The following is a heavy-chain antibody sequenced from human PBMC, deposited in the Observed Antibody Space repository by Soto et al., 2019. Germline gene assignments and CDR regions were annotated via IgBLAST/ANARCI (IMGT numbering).Heavy chain of an antibody. D-gene: IGHD2-2*01. CDR3: ALMQIPAGDGNAIDI. CDR1: GGSISSSNW. J-gene: IGHJ3*02. CDR2: IYHSGST. V-gene: IGHV4-4*02. Sequence: QVQLQESGPGLVKPSGTLSLTCAVSGGSISSSNWWSWVRQPPGKGLEWIGEIYHSGSTNYSPSLKSRFTISVDSSKNQFSPKFTSVTTAYMAAYYCALMQIPAGDGNAIDIWGQGTMVTVSS.